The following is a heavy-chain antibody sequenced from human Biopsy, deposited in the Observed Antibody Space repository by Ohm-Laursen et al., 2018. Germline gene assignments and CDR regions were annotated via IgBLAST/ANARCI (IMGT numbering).Heavy chain of an antibody. D-gene: IGHD5-24*01. J-gene: IGHJ2*01. CDR2: IYFTGRT. Sequence: GTLSLTCTVSGGPIDSYYWSWIRQPPGKALEWIGYIYFTGRTSYNPSLKSRVTMSVNTSKKQFSLRLSSVTAEDTAVYYCASAGYNPDWNFDLWGRGTRVTVSS. CDR1: GGPIDSYY. V-gene: IGHV4-59*12. CDR3: ASAGYNPDWNFDL.